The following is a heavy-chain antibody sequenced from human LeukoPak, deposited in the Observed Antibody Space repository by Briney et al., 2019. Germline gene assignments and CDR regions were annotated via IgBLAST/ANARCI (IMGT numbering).Heavy chain of an antibody. V-gene: IGHV3-73*01. J-gene: IGHJ4*02. CDR1: GFTFSGSA. CDR2: IRSKANSYAT. Sequence: GGSLRLSCAASGFTFSGSAMHWVRQASGKGLEWVGRIRSKANSYATAYAASVKGRFTISRGDSKNTAYLQMNSLKTEDTAVYYCTRRGIVGATEFDYWGQGTLVTVSS. D-gene: IGHD1-26*01. CDR3: TRRGIVGATEFDY.